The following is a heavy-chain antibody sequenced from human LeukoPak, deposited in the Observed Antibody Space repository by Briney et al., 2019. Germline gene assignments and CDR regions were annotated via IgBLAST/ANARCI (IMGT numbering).Heavy chain of an antibody. V-gene: IGHV4-59*08. CDR1: GGSISSYY. Sequence: KPSETLSLTCTVSGGSISSYYWSWIRQPPGKGLEWIGYIYYSGSTNYNPSLKSRVTISVDTSKNQFSLKLSSVTAADTAVYYCARGPGRPYYFDYWGQGTLVTVSS. CDR2: IYYSGST. CDR3: ARGPGRPYYFDY. J-gene: IGHJ4*02.